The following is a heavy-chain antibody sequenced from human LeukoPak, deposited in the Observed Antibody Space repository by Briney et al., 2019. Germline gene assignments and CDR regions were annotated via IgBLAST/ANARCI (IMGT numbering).Heavy chain of an antibody. Sequence: SEXLSLTCTVSGGSISSGSYYWSWIRQPAGKGLEWIGRIYTSGSTNYNPSLKSRVTISVDTSKTQFSLKLSSVTAADTAVYYCAREGGYYYDSSGYYYSLASAYWGQGTLVTVSS. D-gene: IGHD3-22*01. J-gene: IGHJ4*02. CDR2: IYTSGST. CDR1: GGSISSGSYY. V-gene: IGHV4-61*02. CDR3: AREGGYYYDSSGYYYSLASAY.